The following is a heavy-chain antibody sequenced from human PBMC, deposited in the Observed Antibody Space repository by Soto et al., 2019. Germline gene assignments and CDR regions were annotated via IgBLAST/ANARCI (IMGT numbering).Heavy chain of an antibody. Sequence: EVQLLESGGGLVQPGGSLRLSCIASGFTFSSYAMSWVRQAPGKGLAWVSGISTSGGSTYYAGSVKGRFTISRDNSKNTLYLQMSSLRADDTALYYCAKDPNGNYVGAFDMRGQGTMVTVSS. D-gene: IGHD4-17*01. CDR1: GFTFSSYA. CDR2: ISTSGGST. V-gene: IGHV3-23*01. J-gene: IGHJ3*02. CDR3: AKDPNGNYVGAFDM.